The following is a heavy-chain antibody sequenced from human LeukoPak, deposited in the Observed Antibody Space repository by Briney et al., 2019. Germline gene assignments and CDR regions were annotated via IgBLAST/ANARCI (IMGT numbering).Heavy chain of an antibody. D-gene: IGHD6-13*01. CDR3: ARHLPYSSSWYSSLDY. Sequence: GGSLRLSCAASGFTFSSYWMSWVRQAPGKGLEWVGYINEDGSEKYHVDSAKGRFTISRDNAKNSLYLQMNSLRAEDTAVYYCARHLPYSSSWYSSLDYWGQGTLVTVSS. V-gene: IGHV3-7*03. CDR1: GFTFSSYW. CDR2: INEDGSEK. J-gene: IGHJ4*02.